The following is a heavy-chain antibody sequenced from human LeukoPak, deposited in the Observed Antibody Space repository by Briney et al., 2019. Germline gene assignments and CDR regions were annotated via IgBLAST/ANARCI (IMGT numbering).Heavy chain of an antibody. V-gene: IGHV1-2*02. CDR1: GYTFTGYY. Sequence: ASVKVSCKASGYTFTGYYVHWVRQAPGQGLEWMGWINPNSGGTNYAQKFQGRVTVTRDTSISTAYMELSRLRSDDTAVYYCASQGLYDILTGQLVSYYGMDVWGQGTTVTVSS. CDR2: INPNSGGT. D-gene: IGHD3-9*01. CDR3: ASQGLYDILTGQLVSYYGMDV. J-gene: IGHJ6*02.